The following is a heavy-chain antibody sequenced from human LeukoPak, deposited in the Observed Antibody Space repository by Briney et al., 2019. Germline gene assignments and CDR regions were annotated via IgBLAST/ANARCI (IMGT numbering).Heavy chain of an antibody. CDR2: INHSGST. J-gene: IGHJ4*02. CDR3: AQHRGYSYGYLPWD. D-gene: IGHD5-18*01. V-gene: IGHV4-34*01. CDR1: GGSFSGYY. Sequence: SETLSLTCAVYGGSFSGYYWSWIRQPPGKGLEWIGEINHSGSTNYNPSLKSRVTISVDTSKNQFSLKLSSVTAAATAVYYCAQHRGYSYGYLPWDWGQGTLVTVSS.